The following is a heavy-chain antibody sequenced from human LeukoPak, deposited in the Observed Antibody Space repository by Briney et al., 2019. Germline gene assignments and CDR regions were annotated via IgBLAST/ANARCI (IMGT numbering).Heavy chain of an antibody. D-gene: IGHD6-6*01. CDR2: IYHSGST. V-gene: IGHV4-38-2*02. CDR1: GGSISSYY. J-gene: IGHJ5*02. CDR3: ARDLRGVSSSSGDWFDP. Sequence: SETLSLTCTVSGGSISSYYWGWIRQPPGKGLEWIGSIYHSGSTYYNPSLKSRVTISVDTSKNQFSLKLSSVTAADTAVYYCARDLRGVSSSSGDWFDPWGQGTLVTVSS.